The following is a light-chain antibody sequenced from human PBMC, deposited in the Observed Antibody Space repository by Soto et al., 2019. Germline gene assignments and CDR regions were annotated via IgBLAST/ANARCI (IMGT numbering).Light chain of an antibody. J-gene: IGKJ2*01. CDR1: QSVSSTY. Sequence: EIVLTQSPGTLSLSPGERATLSCRASQSVSSTYIAWYQQKPGQAPRVLIYGASSRATGIPDRFSGSGSGTDFTLTISRLGPEDFAVYFCQQYGRSPPFTFGQGTKVEIK. CDR2: GAS. CDR3: QQYGRSPPFT. V-gene: IGKV3-20*01.